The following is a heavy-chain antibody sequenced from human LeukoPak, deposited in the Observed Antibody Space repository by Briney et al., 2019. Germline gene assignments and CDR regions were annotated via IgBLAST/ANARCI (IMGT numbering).Heavy chain of an antibody. J-gene: IGHJ4*02. V-gene: IGHV3-30*03. CDR3: SWRLEC. CDR1: GFTFSYYG. Sequence: GGSLRLSCAASGFTFSYYGMHWVRQAPGKGLEWVAVLSYDGTNKYYADSVKGRFTISRDNSKNTLYLQMNSLRVEDTAIYYCSWRLECWGQGTLVTVSS. CDR2: LSYDGTNK. D-gene: IGHD3-3*01.